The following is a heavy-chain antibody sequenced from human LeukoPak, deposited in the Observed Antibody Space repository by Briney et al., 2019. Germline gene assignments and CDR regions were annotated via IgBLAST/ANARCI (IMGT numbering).Heavy chain of an antibody. Sequence: GGSLRLSCAASGFTFSSYAMSWVRQAPGKGLEGVSAISGSGGSTYYADSVKGRFTISIDNSKNTLYLQMNSLRAEDTAVYYCANIVDIVVVVAASYWGQGTLVTVSS. CDR2: ISGSGGST. J-gene: IGHJ4*02. D-gene: IGHD2-15*01. CDR3: ANIVDIVVVVAASY. CDR1: GFTFSSYA. V-gene: IGHV3-23*01.